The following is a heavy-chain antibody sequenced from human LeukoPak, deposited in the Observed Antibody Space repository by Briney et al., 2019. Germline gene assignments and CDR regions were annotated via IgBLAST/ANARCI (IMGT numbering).Heavy chain of an antibody. CDR1: GYTFTSYD. CDR3: ARVELVEGMWYLDY. J-gene: IGHJ4*02. D-gene: IGHD1-26*01. V-gene: IGHV1-8*01. CDR2: MNPNSGNT. Sequence: ASVKVSCKASGYTFTSYDINWVRQATGQGLEWMGWMNPNSGNTGYAQKFQGRVTMTRNTSISTAYMELSSLRSEDTAVYYCARVELVEGMWYLDYWGQGTLVTVSS.